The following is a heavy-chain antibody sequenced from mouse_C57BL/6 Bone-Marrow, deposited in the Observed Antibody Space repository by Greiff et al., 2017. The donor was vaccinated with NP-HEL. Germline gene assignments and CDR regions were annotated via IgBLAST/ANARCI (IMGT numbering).Heavy chain of an antibody. CDR1: GYTFTSYW. V-gene: IGHV1-59*01. Sequence: VQLQQPGAELVRPGTSVKLSCKASGYTFTSYWMHWVKQRPGQGLEWIGVIDPSDSYTNYNQKFKGKATLTVDTSSSTAYMQLSSLTSEDSAVYYCARRDYDYDDALFAYWGQGTLVTVSA. CDR3: ARRDYDYDDALFAY. J-gene: IGHJ3*01. D-gene: IGHD2-4*01. CDR2: IDPSDSYT.